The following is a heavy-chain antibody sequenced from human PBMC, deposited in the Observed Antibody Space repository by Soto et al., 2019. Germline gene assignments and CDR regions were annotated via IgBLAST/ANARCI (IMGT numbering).Heavy chain of an antibody. J-gene: IGHJ6*02. D-gene: IGHD6-13*01. CDR2: VNPNSGGT. CDR1: GYTFTGYN. V-gene: IGHV1-2*02. CDR3: ARVWDNAWGEYSSRAYYYYYYGMDV. Sequence: ASVKVSCKASGYTFTGYNMHWVRQGPGEGLEWTGWVNPNSGGTNYAQKFKGRVTMTRDTSISTAYMELSRLRSDDTAVYYCARVWDNAWGEYSSRAYYYYYYGMDVWGQRSTVTV.